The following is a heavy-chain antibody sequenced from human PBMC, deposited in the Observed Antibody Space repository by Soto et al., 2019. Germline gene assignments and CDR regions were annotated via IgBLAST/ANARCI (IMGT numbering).Heavy chain of an antibody. V-gene: IGHV3-74*01. D-gene: IGHD6-25*01. Sequence: EVLLVESGGGLVQPGGSMRLACAASGLTLSHYWMHWVGQVPGKGLVWVAEISNDERNIRTSYADSVKGRFTVSRDDAKNTLYLQMNSLRGDDTAVYYCASLSAPDDFWGQGAQVTVSS. CDR3: ASLSAPDDF. J-gene: IGHJ4*02. CDR2: ISNDERNI. CDR1: GLTLSHYW.